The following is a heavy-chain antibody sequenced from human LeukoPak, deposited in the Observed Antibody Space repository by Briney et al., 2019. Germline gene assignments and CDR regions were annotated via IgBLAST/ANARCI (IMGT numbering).Heavy chain of an antibody. J-gene: IGHJ4*02. D-gene: IGHD3-22*01. V-gene: IGHV1-2*06. CDR1: GYTFTGYC. CDR3: ARALIVPYYYDSSGYYYALDY. CDR2: INPNSGGT. Sequence: ASVKVSCKASGYTFTGYCMHWVRQAPGQGLEWMGRINPNSGGTNYAQKFQGRVTMTRDTSISTAYMELSRLRSDDTAVYYCARALIVPYYYDSSGYYYALDYWGQGTLVTVSS.